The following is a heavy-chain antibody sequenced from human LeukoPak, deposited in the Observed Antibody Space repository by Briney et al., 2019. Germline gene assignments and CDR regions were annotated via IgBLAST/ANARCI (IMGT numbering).Heavy chain of an antibody. J-gene: IGHJ4*02. CDR2: INHSGST. V-gene: IGHV4-34*01. CDR1: GGSFSGYY. CDR3: ARGGNVVVPAAIFGPY. D-gene: IGHD2-2*02. Sequence: PSETLSLTCAVYGGSFSGYYWSWILHPPGKGLVWIGEINHSGSTNYNPSLKSRVTISVDTSKNQFSLKLSSVTAADTAVYYCARGGNVVVPAAIFGPYWGQGTLVTVSS.